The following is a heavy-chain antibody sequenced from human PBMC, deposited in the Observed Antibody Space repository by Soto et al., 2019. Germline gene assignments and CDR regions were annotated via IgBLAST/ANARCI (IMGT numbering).Heavy chain of an antibody. J-gene: IGHJ4*02. CDR1: GYDFTTYG. CDR2: ISAHNGNT. V-gene: IGHV1-18*01. CDR3: ARGMYGDY. Sequence: QVHLVQSGAEVKKPGASVKVSCKGSGYDFTTYGITWVRQAPGQGLEWMAWISAHNGNTDYAQKLQGRVTVTRDTSTSTAYMELRLLRSDDTAMYYCARGMYGDYCGQGALVTVS. D-gene: IGHD2-8*01.